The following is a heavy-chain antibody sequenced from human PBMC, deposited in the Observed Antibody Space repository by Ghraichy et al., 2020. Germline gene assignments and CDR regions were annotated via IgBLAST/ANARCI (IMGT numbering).Heavy chain of an antibody. Sequence: ASVKVSCKASGYTFTSYGISWVRQAPGQGLEWMGWISAYNGNTNYAQKLQGRVTMTTDTSTNTAYMELRSLRSDDTAVYYCARDRLNHSESSGYYSLGFDYWGQVTLVTVSS. D-gene: IGHD3-22*01. V-gene: IGHV1-18*01. CDR3: ARDRLNHSESSGYYSLGFDY. J-gene: IGHJ4*02. CDR1: GYTFTSYG. CDR2: ISAYNGNT.